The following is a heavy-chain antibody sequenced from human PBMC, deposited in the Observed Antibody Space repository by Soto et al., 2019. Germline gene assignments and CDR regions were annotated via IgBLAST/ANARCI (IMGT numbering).Heavy chain of an antibody. Sequence: QVQLVQSGAAVKRPGASVKVSCRVAGYSFNGYGISWMRQAPGQGLEWMGWVSGNNGDTKYVEKYQGRVTMTIDTSTSTAYMELRSLRSDATAVYYCARDISYFHLDSGYSNFDYWGQGTLVTVSP. CDR2: VSGNNGDT. V-gene: IGHV1-18*01. D-gene: IGHD3-22*01. J-gene: IGHJ4*02. CDR1: GYSFNGYG. CDR3: ARDISYFHLDSGYSNFDY.